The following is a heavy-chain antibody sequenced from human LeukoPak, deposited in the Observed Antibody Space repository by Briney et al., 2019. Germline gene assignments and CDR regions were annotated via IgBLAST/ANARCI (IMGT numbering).Heavy chain of an antibody. CDR2: IKQDGSEK. J-gene: IGHJ4*02. V-gene: IGHV3-7*04. Sequence: GRALRLSCAASGFTFSTYWMSWVRQAPGKGLEWVTNIKQDGSEKNYVDSVKGRFTISRDNAQNSLYLQMNSLRAEDTAVYYCVRGGINFGYWGQGTRVTVSS. CDR1: GFTFSTYW. D-gene: IGHD2-15*01. CDR3: VRGGINFGY.